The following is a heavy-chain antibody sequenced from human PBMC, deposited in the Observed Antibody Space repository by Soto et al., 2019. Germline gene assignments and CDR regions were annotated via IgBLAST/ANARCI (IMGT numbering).Heavy chain of an antibody. CDR3: ARALLGYCISTSCYDWFDP. D-gene: IGHD2-2*01. CDR1: GGSVSSGSYY. Sequence: QVQLQESGPGLVKPSETLSLTCTVSGGSVSSGSYYWSWIRQPPGKGLEWIGYIYYSGSTNYNPSLKSRVTLSVDTSKNQFSLKLSSVTAADTAVYYCARALLGYCISTSCYDWFDPWGQGTLVTVSS. V-gene: IGHV4-61*01. J-gene: IGHJ5*02. CDR2: IYYSGST.